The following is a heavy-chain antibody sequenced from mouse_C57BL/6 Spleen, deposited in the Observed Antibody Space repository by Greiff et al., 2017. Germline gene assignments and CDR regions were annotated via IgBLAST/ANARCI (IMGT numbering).Heavy chain of an antibody. CDR2: IYIGNGYT. V-gene: IGHV1-58*01. J-gene: IGHJ2*01. CDR3: ARKGTTVPYYLDY. Sequence: EVHVVESGAELVRPGSSVKMSCKTSGYTFTSYGINWVKQRPGQGLEWIGYIYIGNGYTEYNEKFKGKATLTSDTSSSTDYMQLSSLTSEDSAIYFCARKGTTVPYYLDYWGQGTTLTVSS. CDR1: GYTFTSYG. D-gene: IGHD1-1*01.